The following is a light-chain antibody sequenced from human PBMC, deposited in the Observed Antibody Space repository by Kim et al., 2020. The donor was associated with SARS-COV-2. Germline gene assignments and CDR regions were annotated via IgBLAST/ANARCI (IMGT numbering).Light chain of an antibody. CDR1: SSDVGGYNY. V-gene: IGLV2-14*04. Sequence: QSSTISCTGTSSDVGGYNYVSGYKQHPGKAPKLMIYDVSKRPSGVSNRFSGSKSGNTASLTISGLQAEDEADYYCSSYTSSSTPYVFGTGTKVTVL. CDR3: SSYTSSSTPYV. J-gene: IGLJ1*01. CDR2: DVS.